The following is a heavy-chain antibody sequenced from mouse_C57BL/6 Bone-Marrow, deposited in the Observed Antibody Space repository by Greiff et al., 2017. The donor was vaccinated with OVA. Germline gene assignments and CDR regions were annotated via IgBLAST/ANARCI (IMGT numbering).Heavy chain of an antibody. CDR1: GYTFTSYW. Sequence: QVQLQQSGAELVMPGASVKLSCKASGYTFTSYWMHWVKQRPGQGLEWIGEIDPSDSYTNYNQKFKGKSTLTVDKSSSTAYMQLSSLTSEDSAVYYCASLHYYGSSWGYFDVWGTGTTVTVSS. J-gene: IGHJ1*03. CDR2: IDPSDSYT. CDR3: ASLHYYGSSWGYFDV. D-gene: IGHD1-1*01. V-gene: IGHV1-69*01.